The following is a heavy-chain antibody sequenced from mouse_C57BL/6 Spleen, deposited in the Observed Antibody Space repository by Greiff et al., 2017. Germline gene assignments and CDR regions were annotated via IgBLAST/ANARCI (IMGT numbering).Heavy chain of an antibody. D-gene: IGHD1-1*01. Sequence: EVQLQQSGTVLARPGASVKMSCKTSGYTFTSYWMHWVKQRPGQGLEWIGAIYPGNSDTSYNQKFKGKAKLTAVTSASTAYMELSSLTNEDSAVYYCTTVVAEEDYFDYWGQGTTLTVSS. CDR2: IYPGNSDT. CDR3: TTVVAEEDYFDY. V-gene: IGHV1-5*01. J-gene: IGHJ2*01. CDR1: GYTFTSYW.